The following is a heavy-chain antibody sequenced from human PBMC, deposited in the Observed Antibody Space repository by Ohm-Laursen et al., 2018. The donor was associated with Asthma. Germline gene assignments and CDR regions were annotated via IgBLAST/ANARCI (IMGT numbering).Heavy chain of an antibody. CDR2: LYAGGTI. CDR3: ARDLFVTNLDWYFDL. CDR1: GFTVSSNY. J-gene: IGHJ2*01. Sequence: SLRLSCAASGFTVSSNYMSWVRQAPEKGLEWVSVLYAGGTIHYADSVRGRFTVSRDDSKNTLYLQMNSLRAEDTAVYYCARDLFVTNLDWYFDLWGRGTLVTVSS. D-gene: IGHD4-11*01. V-gene: IGHV3-53*05.